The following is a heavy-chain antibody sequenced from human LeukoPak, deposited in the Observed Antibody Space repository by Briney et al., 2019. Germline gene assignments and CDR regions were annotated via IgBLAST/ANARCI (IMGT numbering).Heavy chain of an antibody. CDR3: ARVYNWNYYYYYGMDV. Sequence: ASVKVSCKASGYTFTSYAMHWVRQAPGQRLEWMGWINAGNGNTKYSQKFQGRVTITRDTSASTAYMELSSLRSEDTAVYYCARVYNWNYYYYYGMDVWGQGTTVTVSS. J-gene: IGHJ6*02. V-gene: IGHV1-3*01. CDR2: INAGNGNT. CDR1: GYTFTSYA. D-gene: IGHD1-20*01.